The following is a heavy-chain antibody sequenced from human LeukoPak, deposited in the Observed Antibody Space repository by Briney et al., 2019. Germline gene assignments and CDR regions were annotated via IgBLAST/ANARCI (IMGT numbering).Heavy chain of an antibody. CDR3: ARSPGGGNTFDY. D-gene: IGHD4-23*01. Sequence: PSQTLSLTCAVSGGSISSGGYSWSWIRQPPGKGLEWIGYIYHSGSTYYNPSLKGRVTISVDRSKNQFSLKLSSVTAADTAVYYCARSPGGGNTFDYWGQGTLVTVSS. CDR1: GGSISSGGYS. J-gene: IGHJ4*02. CDR2: IYHSGST. V-gene: IGHV4-30-2*01.